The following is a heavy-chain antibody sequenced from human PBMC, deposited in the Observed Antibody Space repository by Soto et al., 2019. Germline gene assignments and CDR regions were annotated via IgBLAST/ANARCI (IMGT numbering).Heavy chain of an antibody. V-gene: IGHV5-51*01. D-gene: IGHD6-19*01. J-gene: IGHJ6*02. CDR2: IYPGDSDT. CDR3: ARHQYSSSWRGHYYYYGLDV. CDR1: GYIFTSYW. Sequence: GESLKISCKGSGYIFTSYWIGWVRQMPGKGLEWMGIIYPGDSDTRYIPSFQAPVTISADKSISTPSLHWSSLKASDTAMSYCARHQYSSSWRGHYYYYGLDVWGQGTTVTVTS.